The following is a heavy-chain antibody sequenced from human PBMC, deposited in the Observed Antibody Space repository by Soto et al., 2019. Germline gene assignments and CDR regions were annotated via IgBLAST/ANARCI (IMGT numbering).Heavy chain of an antibody. J-gene: IGHJ4*02. D-gene: IGHD1-20*01. V-gene: IGHV4-39*01. Sequence: SETLSLTCTVSVDSISRGSFYWAWIRQPPGKGLEWIGSIYYSGNTYYKPSLESRITQSVDTSKNQFSLQLSSVTAADTAVYYCARHYNELWPYYFDYWGQGALVTVSS. CDR1: VDSISRGSFY. CDR2: IYYSGNT. CDR3: ARHYNELWPYYFDY.